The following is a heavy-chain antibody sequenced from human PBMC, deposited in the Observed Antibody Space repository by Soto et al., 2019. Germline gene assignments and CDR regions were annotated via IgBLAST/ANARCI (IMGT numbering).Heavy chain of an antibody. CDR1: DDSMSSGHYC. J-gene: IGHJ4*01. D-gene: IGHD3-22*01. CDR3: ARGSGSYPLPYFDY. Sequence: SEPLSLTCSVADDSMSSGHYCWICIRQPPGKGLEWIGYIYYSGSTYYNPSLKSRLTISVDKSKNQFSLKLSSVTAADTAFYYCARGSGSYPLPYFDYWGQKTWSPSPQ. CDR2: IYYSGST. V-gene: IGHV4-30-4*01.